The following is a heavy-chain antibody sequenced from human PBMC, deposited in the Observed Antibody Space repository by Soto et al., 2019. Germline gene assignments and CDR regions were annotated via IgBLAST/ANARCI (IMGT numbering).Heavy chain of an antibody. CDR2: LVTIFTTP. D-gene: IGHD1-26*01. Sequence: QVQLEQSGAEVKKPGSSVKVSCKASGGTFGSYAISWVRQAPGQGLEWMGGLVTIFTTPNYAQRFQGRVSITADESTNTGHLELSKLRSEDTAVYYFAREGCSGSYLPYWGQGTLDTVSS. J-gene: IGHJ4*02. V-gene: IGHV1-69*01. CDR3: AREGCSGSYLPY. CDR1: GGTFGSYA.